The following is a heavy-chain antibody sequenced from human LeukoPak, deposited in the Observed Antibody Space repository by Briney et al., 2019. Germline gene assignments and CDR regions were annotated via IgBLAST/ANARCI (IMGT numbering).Heavy chain of an antibody. CDR2: MNPNSGNT. CDR3: ARVLPDYYGSGSPNWFDP. D-gene: IGHD3-10*01. Sequence: GASVKVSCKASGYTFTSYDINWVRQATGQGPEWMGWMNPNSGNTGYAQKFQGRVTMTRNTSISTAYMELSSLRSEDTAVYYCARVLPDYYGSGSPNWFDPWGQGTLVTVSS. J-gene: IGHJ5*02. CDR1: GYTFTSYD. V-gene: IGHV1-8*01.